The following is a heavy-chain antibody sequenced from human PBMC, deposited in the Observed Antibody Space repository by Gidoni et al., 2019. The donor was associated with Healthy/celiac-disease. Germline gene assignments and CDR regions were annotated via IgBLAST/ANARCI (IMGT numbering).Heavy chain of an antibody. J-gene: IGHJ6*02. D-gene: IGHD2-2*01. CDR1: GNTFTGHY. CDR3: ARDRVPAAMVYYYYGMDV. CDR2: LNPNSGGT. Sequence: QVQLVQSGAEVKKPGASVKVSCKASGNTFTGHYMHWVRQAPGQGLEWMGWLNPNSGGTNYAQKFQGWVTMTSDTSISTAYMELSRLRSDDTAVYYCARDRVPAAMVYYYYGMDVWGQGTTVTVSS. V-gene: IGHV1-2*04.